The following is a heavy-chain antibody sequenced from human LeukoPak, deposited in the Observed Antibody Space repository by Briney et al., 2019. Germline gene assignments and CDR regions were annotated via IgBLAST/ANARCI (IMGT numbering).Heavy chain of an antibody. V-gene: IGHV3-74*01. CDR1: GFTFRSYC. CDR3: ASGNWNDRYYFDY. Sequence: GGSLRLSCAASGFTFRSYCMHWVRQPPAKGLVGVSRISSDGSSKSYADSVKGRFTISRDNAKNTLYLQMNSLRAEATDVYYCASGNWNDRYYFDYWGQGTLVTVSS. J-gene: IGHJ4*02. CDR2: ISSDGSSK. D-gene: IGHD1-1*01.